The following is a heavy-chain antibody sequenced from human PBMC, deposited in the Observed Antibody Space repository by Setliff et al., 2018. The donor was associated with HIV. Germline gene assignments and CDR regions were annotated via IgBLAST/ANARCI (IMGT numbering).Heavy chain of an antibody. J-gene: IGHJ3*01. CDR3: AKRTTASGGPFDL. CDR1: GFTVRNNY. CDR2: ISGDSSSA. D-gene: IGHD2-15*01. Sequence: PGGSLRLSCAASGFTVRNNYMSWVRQAPGKGLEWVSVISGDSSSAQLTDFVRGRFTVFRDNSKKTVYLQMNSLTTDDTAMYYCAKRTTASGGPFDLWGPGTMVTVSS. V-gene: IGHV3-53*01.